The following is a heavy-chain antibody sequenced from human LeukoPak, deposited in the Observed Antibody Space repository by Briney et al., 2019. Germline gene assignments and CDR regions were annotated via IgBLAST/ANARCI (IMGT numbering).Heavy chain of an antibody. V-gene: IGHV3-7*01. CDR2: IRQDGSEK. CDR3: AREGQITTGYYYYMDV. J-gene: IGHJ6*03. D-gene: IGHD3-16*01. CDR1: GFTFSNYW. Sequence: GGSLRLSCATSGFTFSNYWMSWVRQARGKGLEGVANIRQDGSEKYYVDSVKGRFTISRENAKNSLYLQMNSLRVDDMAVYYCAREGQITTGYYYYMDVWGKGSTVTVSS.